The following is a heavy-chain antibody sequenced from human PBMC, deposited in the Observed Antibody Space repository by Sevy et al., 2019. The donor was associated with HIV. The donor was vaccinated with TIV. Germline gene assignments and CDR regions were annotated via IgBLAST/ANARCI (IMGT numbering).Heavy chain of an antibody. CDR2: ISYDGSNK. V-gene: IGHV3-30-3*01. CDR3: ARDSTSRGYYSNIDY. CDR1: GFTFSSYA. J-gene: IGHJ4*02. Sequence: GGSLRLSCAASGFTFSSYAMHWVRQAPGKGLEWVAVISYDGSNKYYADSVKGRFTITRDNSKNTLYLQMNSLRAEDTAVYYCARDSTSRGYYSNIDYWGQGTLVTVSS. D-gene: IGHD3-22*01.